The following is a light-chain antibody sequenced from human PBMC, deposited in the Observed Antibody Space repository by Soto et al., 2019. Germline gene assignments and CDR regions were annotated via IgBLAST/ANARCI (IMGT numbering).Light chain of an antibody. CDR2: GAS. Sequence: EIVLTQSPGTLSLSPGDRATLSCRASQSVSSSYLAWYQQKPGQAPRLLIYGASSRATGLPDRVSGSGSGTDFTLTISRLEPEDFAVYYCQRYGSSPMYTFGQGTKVDIK. V-gene: IGKV3-20*01. CDR3: QRYGSSPMYT. CDR1: QSVSSSY. J-gene: IGKJ2*01.